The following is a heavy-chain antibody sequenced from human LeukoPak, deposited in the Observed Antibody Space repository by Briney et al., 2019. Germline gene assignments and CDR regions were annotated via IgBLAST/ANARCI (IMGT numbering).Heavy chain of an antibody. J-gene: IGHJ4*02. CDR1: GFTVSSNY. CDR3: ARAGYYYDSSGYYYVDY. D-gene: IGHD3-22*01. V-gene: IGHV3-53*01. CDR2: IYSGGST. Sequence: GGSLRLSCAASGFTVSSNYMSWVRQAPGKGLELVSVIYSGGSTYYADSVKGRFTISRDNSKNTLYLQMNSLRAEDTAVYYCARAGYYYDSSGYYYVDYWGQGTLVTVSS.